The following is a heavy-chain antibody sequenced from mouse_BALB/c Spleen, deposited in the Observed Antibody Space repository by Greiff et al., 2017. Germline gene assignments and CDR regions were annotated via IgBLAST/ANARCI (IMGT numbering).Heavy chain of an antibody. V-gene: IGHV5-12-1*01. Sequence: EVKLMESGGGLVKPGGSLKLSCAASGFAFSSYDMSWVRQTPEKRLEWVAYISSGGGSTYYPDTVKGRFTISRDNAKNTLYLQMSSLKSEDTAMYYCARRLGAMDYWGQGTSVTVSS. CDR1: GFAFSSYD. D-gene: IGHD4-1*01. J-gene: IGHJ4*01. CDR2: ISSGGGST. CDR3: ARRLGAMDY.